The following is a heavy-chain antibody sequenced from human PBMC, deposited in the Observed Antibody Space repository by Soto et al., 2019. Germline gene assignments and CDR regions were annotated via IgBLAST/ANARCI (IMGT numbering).Heavy chain of an antibody. V-gene: IGHV1-46*01. CDR2: INPAGGTT. CDR1: GYSFTSTY. D-gene: IGHD2-21*02. Sequence: QVQLVQSGAEVKKPGASVRISCRASGYSFTSTYVHWGRQAPGQGPEWMGIINPAGGTTYYAQKFKGRLTITSNTSTDTVFMCLNDLTSEDTAVYFCALKVVTYYDNWGQGTLLTVSS. CDR3: ALKVVTYYDN. J-gene: IGHJ4*02.